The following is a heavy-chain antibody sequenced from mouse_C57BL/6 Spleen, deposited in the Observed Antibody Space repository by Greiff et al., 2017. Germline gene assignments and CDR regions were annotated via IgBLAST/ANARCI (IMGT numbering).Heavy chain of an antibody. CDR2: ISYSGST. V-gene: IGHV3-1*01. Sequence: EVQLQESGPGMVKPSQSLSLTCTVTGYSITSGYDWHWIRHFPGNKLEWMGYISYSGSTNYNPSLKSRISITHDTSKNHFFLKLNSVTTEDTATYYCARGNYYGSSSAWFAYWGQGTLVTVSA. D-gene: IGHD1-1*01. CDR1: GYSITSGYD. CDR3: ARGNYYGSSSAWFAY. J-gene: IGHJ3*01.